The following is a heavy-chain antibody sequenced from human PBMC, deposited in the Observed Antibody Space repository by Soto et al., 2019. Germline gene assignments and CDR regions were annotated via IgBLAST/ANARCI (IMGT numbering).Heavy chain of an antibody. D-gene: IGHD2-15*01. J-gene: IGHJ6*04. CDR1: GFTVSSKY. CDR2: IQSGGPT. Sequence: LRLSCAASGFTVSSKYMSWVRQAPGKGLEWVSLIQSGGPTYYADSVKGRLTISRDTSENTVHLQMDSLRAEDTAVYYCARDDVLCDGGRCYGVTLDVWGKGTTVTVSS. V-gene: IGHV3-66*01. CDR3: ARDDVLCDGGRCYGVTLDV.